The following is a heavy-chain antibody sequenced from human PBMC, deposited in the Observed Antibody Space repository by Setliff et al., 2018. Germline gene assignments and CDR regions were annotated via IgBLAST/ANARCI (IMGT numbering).Heavy chain of an antibody. CDR2: RHDNGER. J-gene: IGHJ4*02. Sequence: SETLSLTCTVSDDSISSRHYYWSWIRQPAGKGLEWLGYRHDNGERDYNPSLGSRVTISIDTSKDQFSLKLISMSAADTAVYFCARGRNIAARLLDSWGQGALVTVSS. CDR3: ARGRNIAARLLDS. CDR1: DDSISSRHYY. D-gene: IGHD6-6*01. V-gene: IGHV4-61*10.